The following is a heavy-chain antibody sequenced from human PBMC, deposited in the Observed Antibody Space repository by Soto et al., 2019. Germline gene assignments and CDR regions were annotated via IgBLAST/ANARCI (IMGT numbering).Heavy chain of an antibody. D-gene: IGHD2-2*01. CDR2: INPSGGST. J-gene: IGHJ6*02. V-gene: IGHV1-46*01. CDR1: GYTFTSYY. CDR3: ARARGDIVVVPAAQIYYYYGMDV. Sequence: ASVKVSCKASGYTFTSYYMRWVRQAPGQGLEWMGIINPSGGSTSYAQKFQGRVTMTRDTSTSTVYMELSSLRSEDTAVYYCARARGDIVVVPAAQIYYYYGMDVWGQGTTVTVSS.